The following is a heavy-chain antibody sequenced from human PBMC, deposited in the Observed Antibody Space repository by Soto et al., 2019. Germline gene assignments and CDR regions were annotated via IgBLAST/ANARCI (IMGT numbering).Heavy chain of an antibody. D-gene: IGHD2-2*01. CDR2: IYYSGST. V-gene: IGHV4-31*03. CDR3: ARPYCSSTSCYFPP. CDR1: GGSISSGGYY. Sequence: QVQLQESGPGLVKPSQTLSLTCTVSGGSISSGGYYWSWIRQHPGKGLEWIGYIYYSGSTYYNPSLTSRVTISVDTSKNQFSLKLSSVTAADTAVYYCARPYCSSTSCYFPPWGQGALVTVSS. J-gene: IGHJ5*02.